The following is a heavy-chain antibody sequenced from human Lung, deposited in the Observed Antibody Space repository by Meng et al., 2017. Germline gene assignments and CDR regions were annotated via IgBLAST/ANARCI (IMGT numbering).Heavy chain of an antibody. J-gene: IGHJ1*01. CDR3: TNDRLNH. Sequence: VELVGSGGGLVPPGGSSSISCGASGFTFTDHWMHWVRQGPGKGLVWVSRINRDGTKPTYADSVKGRFTISRDNAKNTLYLQMNNLRAEDTAFYYCTNDRLNHWGQGALVTVSS. D-gene: IGHD1-1*01. V-gene: IGHV3-74*01. CDR2: INRDGTKP. CDR1: GFTFTDHW.